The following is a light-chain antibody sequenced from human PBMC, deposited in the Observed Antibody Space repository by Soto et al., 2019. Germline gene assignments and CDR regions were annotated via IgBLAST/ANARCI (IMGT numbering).Light chain of an antibody. J-gene: IGLJ1*01. CDR2: EVN. Sequence: QSALTQPASVSGSPGQSITISCTGTSSDVGGYNYVSWYQHHPGKAPKLMIYEVNNRPSGVSNRLSGSKSGTSASLAISGLQSEDEADYYCAAWDDSLNGLFGTGTKVTVL. V-gene: IGLV2-14*01. CDR3: AAWDDSLNGL. CDR1: SSDVGGYNY.